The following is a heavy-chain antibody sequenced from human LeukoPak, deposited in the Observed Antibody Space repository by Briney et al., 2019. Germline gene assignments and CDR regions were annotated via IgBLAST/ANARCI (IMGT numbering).Heavy chain of an antibody. Sequence: PGGSLRLSGVASGFTFSNHWMSWVRQAPGKRLEWVANMKQDGSERHYVDSVKGRFSISRDNAKNSLYLQMNSLRAEDAAVYYCAKDRTGTTGADWFDPWGQGTLVTVSS. CDR1: GFTFSNHW. D-gene: IGHD1-1*01. CDR3: AKDRTGTTGADWFDP. J-gene: IGHJ5*02. CDR2: MKQDGSER. V-gene: IGHV3-7*03.